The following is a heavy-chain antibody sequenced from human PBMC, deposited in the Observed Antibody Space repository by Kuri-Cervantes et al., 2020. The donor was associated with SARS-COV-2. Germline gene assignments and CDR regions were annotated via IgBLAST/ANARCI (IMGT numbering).Heavy chain of an antibody. V-gene: IGHV3-23*01. D-gene: IGHD2-2*01. CDR3: AELLPAAREYYFDY. Sequence: LSLTCAASGFTFSSYAMSWVRQAPGKGLEWVSAISGSGGSTYYADSVKGRFTISRDNSKNTLYLQMNSLRAEDTAVYYCAELLPAAREYYFDYWGQGTLVTVSS. CDR1: GFTFSSYA. J-gene: IGHJ4*02. CDR2: ISGSGGST.